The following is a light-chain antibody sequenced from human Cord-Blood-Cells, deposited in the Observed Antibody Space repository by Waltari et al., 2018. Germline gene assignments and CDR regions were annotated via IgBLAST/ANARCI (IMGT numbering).Light chain of an antibody. CDR2: YVR. CDR3: SSYTSSSTRV. J-gene: IGLJ3*02. Sequence: QSALTQPASVSGSPGQSITLSCTGTSSDVGGYNYVPWYQQHPGKAPKLMIYYVRNRPSWVSNRFSGSKSGNTASLTISGLQAEDEADYYCSSYTSSSTRVFGGGTKLTVL. CDR1: SSDVGGYNY. V-gene: IGLV2-14*03.